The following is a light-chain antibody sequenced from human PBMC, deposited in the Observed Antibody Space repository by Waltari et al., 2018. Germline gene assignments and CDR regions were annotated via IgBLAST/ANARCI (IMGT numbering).Light chain of an antibody. Sequence: SSELTQDPAVSVALGQTVRITCQGDSLRSSDASWYQQKPGQAPILVIYGKDKRPSGIPDRFSGSTSGNTASLTITGSQAEDEADYYCHSRVVSNVRGAFGGGTKLTVL. CDR2: GKD. J-gene: IGLJ2*01. CDR3: HSRVVSNVRGA. V-gene: IGLV3-19*01. CDR1: SLRSSD.